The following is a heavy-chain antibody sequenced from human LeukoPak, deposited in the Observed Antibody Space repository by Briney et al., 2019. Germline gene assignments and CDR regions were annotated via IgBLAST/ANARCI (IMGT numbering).Heavy chain of an antibody. CDR2: IWYDGSNK. J-gene: IGHJ4*02. CDR1: GFTFSSYG. CDR3: AKERYYYDSSGNVAY. Sequence: GRSLRLSCAASGFTFSSYGMHWVRQAPGKGLEWVAVIWYDGSNKYYADSVKGRFTISRDNSKNTLYLQMNSPRAEDTAVYYCAKERYYYDSSGNVAYWGQGTLVTVSS. D-gene: IGHD3-22*01. V-gene: IGHV3-33*06.